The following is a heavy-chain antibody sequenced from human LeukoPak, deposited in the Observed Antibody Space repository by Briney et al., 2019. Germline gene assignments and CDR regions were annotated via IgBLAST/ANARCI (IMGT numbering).Heavy chain of an antibody. D-gene: IGHD4-11*01. CDR3: ARPPRDYRRSPPYYYTYRDV. V-gene: IGHV1-2*02. CDR2: INPNSGGT. CDR1: GYTFTGYY. J-gene: IGHJ6*03. Sequence: ASVKVSCKASGYTFTGYYMHWVRQAPGQGLEWMGWINPNSGGTNYAQKFQGRVTMTRDTSISTAYMELSRLRSDDTAVYYCARPPRDYRRSPPYYYTYRDVGGKGTTVPSSS.